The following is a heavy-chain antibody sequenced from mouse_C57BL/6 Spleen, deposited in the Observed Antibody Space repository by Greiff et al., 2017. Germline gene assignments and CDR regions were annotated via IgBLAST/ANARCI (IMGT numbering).Heavy chain of an antibody. J-gene: IGHJ4*01. Sequence: QVQLQQSGPELVKPGASVKISCKASGYAFSSSWMNWVKQRPGQGLEWIGRIYPGDGDTNYNGKFKGKATLTADKSSSTAYMQLSSLTTKDSAVYFWARSGSMVRSMDYWGQGTSVTVAS. CDR3: ARSGSMVRSMDY. CDR1: GYAFSSSW. CDR2: IYPGDGDT. V-gene: IGHV1-82*01. D-gene: IGHD1-1*02.